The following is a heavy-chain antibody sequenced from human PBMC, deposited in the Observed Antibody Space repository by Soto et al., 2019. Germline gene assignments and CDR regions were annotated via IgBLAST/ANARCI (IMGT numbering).Heavy chain of an antibody. CDR3: ASSLGISGNYPGNFDL. Sequence: SETLSLTCTVSGGSISSSSSYWGWIRQSPEKGLEWIASIYYSGSTYYNPSLRSRVTVSVDTSKNQFSLRLSSVTAADTAVYYCASSLGISGNYPGNFDLWGQETLVTVSS. V-gene: IGHV4-39*01. J-gene: IGHJ5*02. CDR2: IYYSGST. D-gene: IGHD3-10*01. CDR1: GGSISSSSSY.